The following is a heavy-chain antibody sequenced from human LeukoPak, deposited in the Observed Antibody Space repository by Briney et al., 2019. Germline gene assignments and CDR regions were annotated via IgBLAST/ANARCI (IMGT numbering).Heavy chain of an antibody. CDR3: ARRQRDGYNANFDY. J-gene: IGHJ4*02. V-gene: IGHV4-39*01. Sequence: SETLSLTCTVSGGSVSSGSYYWSWIRQPPGKGLEWIGYIYYSGSTYYNPSLKSRVTISVDTSKNQFSLKLSSVTAADTAVYYCARRQRDGYNANFDYWGQGTLVTVSS. D-gene: IGHD5-24*01. CDR2: IYYSGST. CDR1: GGSVSSGSYY.